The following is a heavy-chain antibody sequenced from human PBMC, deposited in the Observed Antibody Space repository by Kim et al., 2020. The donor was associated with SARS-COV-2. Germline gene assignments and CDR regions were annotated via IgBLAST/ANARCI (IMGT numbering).Heavy chain of an antibody. CDR3: VVIIAVAGTEYYFDY. CDR1: GFTFSSYW. D-gene: IGHD6-19*01. Sequence: GGSLRLSCAASGFTFSSYWMSWVRQAPGKGLEWVANIKQDGSEKYYVDSVKGRFTISRDNAKNSLYLQMNSLRAEDTAVYYCVVIIAVAGTEYYFDYWGQGTLVTVSS. J-gene: IGHJ4*02. CDR2: IKQDGSEK. V-gene: IGHV3-7*01.